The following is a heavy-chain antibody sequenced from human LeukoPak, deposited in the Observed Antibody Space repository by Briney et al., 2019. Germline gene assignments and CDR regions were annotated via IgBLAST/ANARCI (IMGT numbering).Heavy chain of an antibody. D-gene: IGHD3-16*01. CDR3: AREPEAAYDNWFDP. J-gene: IGHJ5*02. Sequence: SETLSLTCTVSGGSISSYHWSWIRQPAGKGLEWIGRIYTSGSTNYNPSLKSRVTMSVDTSKNQFSLKLSSVTAADTAVYYCAREPEAAYDNWFDPWGQGTLVTVSS. CDR1: GGSISSYH. CDR2: IYTSGST. V-gene: IGHV4-4*07.